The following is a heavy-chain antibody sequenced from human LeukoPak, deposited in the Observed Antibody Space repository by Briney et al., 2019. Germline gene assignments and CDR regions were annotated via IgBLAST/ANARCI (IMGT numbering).Heavy chain of an antibody. CDR3: AREPKVLLWFGGWFDP. J-gene: IGHJ5*02. V-gene: IGHV4-31*03. CDR1: GGSISSGGYY. D-gene: IGHD3-10*01. Sequence: PSQTLSLTCTVSGGSISSGGYYWSWIRQHPGKGLEWIGYIYYSGSTYYNPSLKSRVTISVDTSKNQFSLKLSSVTAADTAVYYRAREPKVLLWFGGWFDPWGQGTLVTVSS. CDR2: IYYSGST.